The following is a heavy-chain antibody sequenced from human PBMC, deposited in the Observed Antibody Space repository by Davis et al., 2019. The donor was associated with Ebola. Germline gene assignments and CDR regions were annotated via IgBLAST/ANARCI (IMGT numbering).Heavy chain of an antibody. V-gene: IGHV4-39*02. CDR1: GGSVSSSAYY. Sequence: SETLSLTCTGSGGSVSSSAYYWGWIRQPPGKGLEWIGTFYYRGRTFYNPSLKSRVTISVDTSKNHFSLKLSSVTAADTAVYYCARDHCGGGCFSGNWFDPWGQGTLVTVSS. CDR3: ARDHCGGGCFSGNWFDP. D-gene: IGHD2-21*02. CDR2: FYYRGRT. J-gene: IGHJ5*02.